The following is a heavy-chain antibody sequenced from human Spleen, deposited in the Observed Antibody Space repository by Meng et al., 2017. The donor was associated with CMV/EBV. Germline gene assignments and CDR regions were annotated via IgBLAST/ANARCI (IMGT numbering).Heavy chain of an antibody. CDR2: IYYSGST. CDR1: GGSVSSGSYY. J-gene: IGHJ6*02. CDR3: ARNAVAGTDSYYYGMDV. D-gene: IGHD6-19*01. V-gene: IGHV4-61*01. Sequence: SETLSLTCTVSGGSVSSGSYYWSWIRQPPGKGLEWIGYIYYSGSTNYNPSLKSRVTISVDTSKNQFSLKLSSVTAADTAVYYCARNAVAGTDSYYYGMDVWGQGTTVTVSS.